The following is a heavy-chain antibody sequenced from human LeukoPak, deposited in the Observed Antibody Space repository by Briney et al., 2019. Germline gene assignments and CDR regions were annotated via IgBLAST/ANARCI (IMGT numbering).Heavy chain of an antibody. Sequence: SETLSLTCTVSGGSISSYYWSWIWQPPGKGLEWIGYIYYSGSTNYNPSLKSRVTISVDTSKNQFSLKLNSVTAADTAVYYCARVRGYSYGTFDYWGQGTLVTVSS. CDR1: GGSISSYY. J-gene: IGHJ4*02. V-gene: IGHV4-59*01. CDR3: ARVRGYSYGTFDY. CDR2: IYYSGST. D-gene: IGHD5-18*01.